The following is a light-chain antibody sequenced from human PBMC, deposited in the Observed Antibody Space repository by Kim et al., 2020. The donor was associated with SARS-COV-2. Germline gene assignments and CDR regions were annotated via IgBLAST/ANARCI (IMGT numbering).Light chain of an antibody. J-gene: IGKJ1*01. CDR3: QQYGSSPPRT. Sequence: PWESATLSCRASQSVSSRYLAWYQQKPGQAPRLLIYGASSRATGIPDRFSGSGSGTDFTLTISRLEPEDFAVYYCQQYGSSPPRTFGQGTKVDIK. CDR2: GAS. V-gene: IGKV3-20*01. CDR1: QSVSSRY.